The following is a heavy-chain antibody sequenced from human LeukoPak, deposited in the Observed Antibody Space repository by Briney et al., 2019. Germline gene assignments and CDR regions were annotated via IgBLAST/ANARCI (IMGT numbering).Heavy chain of an antibody. D-gene: IGHD4-23*01. CDR2: MYSGGST. J-gene: IGHJ4*02. Sequence: GGSLRLSCAASGFTVSSNYMKWVRQAPGKGLEWVSVMYSGGSTNYADSVKGRFTISRDNANNSLFLQMNNLRGEDSAIYYCARGARWAYYFDYWGQGSLVTVSS. CDR1: GFTVSSNY. V-gene: IGHV3-53*01. CDR3: ARGARWAYYFDY.